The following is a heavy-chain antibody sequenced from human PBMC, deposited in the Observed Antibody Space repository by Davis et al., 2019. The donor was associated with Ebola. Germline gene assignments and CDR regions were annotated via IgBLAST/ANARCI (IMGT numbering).Heavy chain of an antibody. D-gene: IGHD3-10*01. CDR3: ARDRYYTIDV. Sequence: GESLKISCAASGFTFSSYWMSWVRQAPGKGLVWVSRIHSDGTSTIYTDSVKGRFTISRDNAKNTLYLQMNSLRAEDTAVYYCARDRYYTIDVWGQGTTVTVSS. J-gene: IGHJ6*02. V-gene: IGHV3-74*01. CDR2: IHSDGTST. CDR1: GFTFSSYW.